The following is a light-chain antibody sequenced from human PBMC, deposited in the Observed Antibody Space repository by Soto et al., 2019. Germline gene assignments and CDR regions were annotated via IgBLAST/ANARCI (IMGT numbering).Light chain of an antibody. Sequence: ILLPQSPGPGPLSPGERVTLSCRASQRVYSSYLAWYQQRPGQAPRLLFYDASIRETGIPDRFSGSGSGTDFSLTISRLEPEDFEVYYCHQYASSPWTFGQGTQVDIK. V-gene: IGKV3-20*01. J-gene: IGKJ1*01. CDR1: QRVYSSY. CDR2: DAS. CDR3: HQYASSPWT.